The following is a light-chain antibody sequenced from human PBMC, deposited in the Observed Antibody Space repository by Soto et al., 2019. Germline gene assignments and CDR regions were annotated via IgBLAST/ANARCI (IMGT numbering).Light chain of an antibody. CDR3: QQYYSSPDT. Sequence: DIVMTQSPDSLAVSLGERATINCKSSQSVLSNSNNKNSLAWYQQRPGQPPKLLIYWASTRESGVPDRFSGSGSGTDFTLTINSLQAEDVAVYYCQQYYSSPDTFGQGTKLEIK. J-gene: IGKJ2*01. CDR1: QSVLSNSNNKNS. CDR2: WAS. V-gene: IGKV4-1*01.